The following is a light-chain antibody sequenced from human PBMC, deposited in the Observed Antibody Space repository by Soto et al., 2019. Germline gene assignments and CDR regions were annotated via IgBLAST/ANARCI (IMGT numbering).Light chain of an antibody. Sequence: IGLTHAACTLAFSPGGIAALSFRAIQSVTTYVAWYQQKPCQAPRLLIYDASSRATGIPARFSGSGSGPDFTLTISSLAPEDFEFYHPLQRSTCPPPLSFGGGTKVDIK. CDR3: LQRSTCPPPLS. CDR2: DAS. CDR1: QSVTTY. V-gene: IGKV3-11*01. J-gene: IGKJ4*01.